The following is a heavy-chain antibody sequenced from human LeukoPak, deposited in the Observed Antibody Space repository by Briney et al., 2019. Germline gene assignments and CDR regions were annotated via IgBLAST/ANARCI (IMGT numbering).Heavy chain of an antibody. CDR2: ISYDGSNK. CDR1: VFTFSSYG. CDR3: AKDRNWNYVGPFDY. Sequence: GGSLRLSCAGSVFTFSSYGMHWVRQAPGKGLEWVAVISYDGSNKYYADSVKGRFTISRDNSKNTLYLQMNSLRAEDTAVYYCAKDRNWNYVGPFDYWGQGTLVTVSS. V-gene: IGHV3-30*18. D-gene: IGHD1-7*01. J-gene: IGHJ4*02.